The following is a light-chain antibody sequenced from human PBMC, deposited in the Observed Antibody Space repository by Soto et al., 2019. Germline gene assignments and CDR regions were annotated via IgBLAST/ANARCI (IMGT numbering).Light chain of an antibody. V-gene: IGLV4-69*01. CDR2: LNSDGSH. CDR1: SGHSSYA. Sequence: QLVLTQSPSASASLGPSVKLTCTLSSGHSSYAIAWHQQQPEKGPRYLMKLNSDGSHSKGDGIPDRFSGSSSGAERYLTISSLQSEDEADYYCQTWGTGIPYVFGTGTKLTVL. CDR3: QTWGTGIPYV. J-gene: IGLJ1*01.